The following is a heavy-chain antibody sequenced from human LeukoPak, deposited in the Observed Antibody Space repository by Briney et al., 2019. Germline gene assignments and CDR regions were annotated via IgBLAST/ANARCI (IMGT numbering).Heavy chain of an antibody. Sequence: GGSLRLSCAASGFTFSSYDMHWVRQATGKSLEWVSAIGTTGDTHYPGSVRGRFTISRENVKNSMYLQMNSLRAGDTAVYYCARVYPQGRGLGFTGYDSTGWYFDLWGRGTLVTVSS. CDR2: IGTTGDT. CDR1: GFTFSSYD. V-gene: IGHV3-13*01. J-gene: IGHJ2*01. D-gene: IGHD5-12*01. CDR3: ARVYPQGRGLGFTGYDSTGWYFDL.